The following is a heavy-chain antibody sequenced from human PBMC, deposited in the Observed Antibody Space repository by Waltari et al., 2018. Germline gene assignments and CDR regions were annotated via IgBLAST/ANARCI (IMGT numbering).Heavy chain of an antibody. CDR3: ARDGISRFLGWPELRGWFDP. Sequence: QVQLQQWGAGLLKPSETLSLTCAVYGGSFSGYYWSWIRQPPGKGLEWIGEINHSGSTNYNASLESRVTKSVDTSKNQFTLELSSVTAADTAVYYCARDGISRFLGWPELRGWFDPWGQGTLVTVSS. CDR1: GGSFSGYY. CDR2: INHSGST. J-gene: IGHJ5*02. D-gene: IGHD3-3*01. V-gene: IGHV4-34*01.